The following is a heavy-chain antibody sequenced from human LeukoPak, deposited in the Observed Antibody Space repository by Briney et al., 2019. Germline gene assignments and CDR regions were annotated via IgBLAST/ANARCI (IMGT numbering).Heavy chain of an antibody. CDR3: ARGRAFFD. CDR1: GGSISSSSEY. J-gene: IGHJ4*02. CDR2: INNSGST. Sequence: SETLSLTCTVSGGSISSSSEYWGWIRQPPGKGLEWIGEINNSGSTNYNPSLKSRVTISRDTSKNQFSLKLSSVTAADTAVYYCARGRAFFDWGQGTLVTVSS. V-gene: IGHV4-39*07. D-gene: IGHD3-3*02.